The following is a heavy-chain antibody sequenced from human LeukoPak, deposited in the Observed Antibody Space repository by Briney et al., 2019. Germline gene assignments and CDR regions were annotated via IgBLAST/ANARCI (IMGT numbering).Heavy chain of an antibody. CDR3: ARGSLTMVRGVFVY. J-gene: IGHJ4*02. Sequence: ASVKVSCKASGYSFTGYGISWVRQAPGQGLEWMGWISAYNGNTNYAQKLQGRVTMTTDTSTSTAYMELRSLRSDDTAVYYCARGSLTMVRGVFVYWGQGTLVTVSS. CDR1: GYSFTGYG. CDR2: ISAYNGNT. V-gene: IGHV1-18*04. D-gene: IGHD3-10*01.